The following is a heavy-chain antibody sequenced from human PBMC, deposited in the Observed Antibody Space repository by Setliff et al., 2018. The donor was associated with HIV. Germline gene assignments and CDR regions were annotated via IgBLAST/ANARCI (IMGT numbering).Heavy chain of an antibody. V-gene: IGHV4-61*09. J-gene: IGHJ6*03. CDR2: IYTSGST. CDR3: ARSRESSGYYRDYYYYLDV. CDR1: GASINSGNYY. Sequence: TLSLTCPVSGASINSGNYYWSWIRQPAGKGLEWIGHIYTSGSTNYNPSLKSRVTISVHTSKNQFSLKLSSVTAADTAVYYCARSRESSGYYRDYYYYLDVWGKGTTVTVSS. D-gene: IGHD6-19*01.